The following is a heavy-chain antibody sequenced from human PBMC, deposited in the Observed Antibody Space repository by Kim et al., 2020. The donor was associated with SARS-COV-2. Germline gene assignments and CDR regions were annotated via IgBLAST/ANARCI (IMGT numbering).Heavy chain of an antibody. CDR2: ISGSGGST. D-gene: IGHD3-9*01. V-gene: IGHV3-23*01. CDR1: GFTFSSYA. J-gene: IGHJ4*02. Sequence: GGSLRLSCAASGFTFSSYAMSWVRQAPGKGLEWVSAISGSGGSTYYADSVKGRFTISRDNSKNTLYLQMNSLRAEDTAVYYCAKELSNVRLVTYYFDYWGQGTLVTVSS. CDR3: AKELSNVRLVTYYFDY.